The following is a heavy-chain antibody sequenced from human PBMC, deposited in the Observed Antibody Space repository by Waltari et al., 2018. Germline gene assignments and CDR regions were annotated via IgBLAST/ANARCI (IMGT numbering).Heavy chain of an antibody. Sequence: QVQLQESGPGLVRPSETLSLTCAVSGDSISGGYDWSWIRQPPGKGLEWIGYIHPSSRSTNYNPSLKSRVTISKDTSKNQLSLELTSVTAADTAVYYCARASRDDYRSFDYWGQGDLVTVSS. CDR3: ARASRDDYRSFDY. V-gene: IGHV4-38-2*01. D-gene: IGHD3-16*01. CDR2: IHPSSRST. CDR1: GDSISGGYD. J-gene: IGHJ4*02.